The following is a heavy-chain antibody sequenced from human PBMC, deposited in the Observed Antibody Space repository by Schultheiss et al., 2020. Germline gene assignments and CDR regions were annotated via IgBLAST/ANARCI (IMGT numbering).Heavy chain of an antibody. CDR2: IKSKTDGGTT. Sequence: GGSLRLSCAASGFTFSNAWMSWVRQAPGKGLEWVGRIKSKTDGGTTDYAAPVKGRFTISRDDSKNTLYLQMNSLKTEYTAVYYCTTIDCSGGSCSHDYWGQGTLVTVSS. J-gene: IGHJ4*02. CDR1: GFTFSNAW. D-gene: IGHD2-15*01. CDR3: TTIDCSGGSCSHDY. V-gene: IGHV3-15*01.